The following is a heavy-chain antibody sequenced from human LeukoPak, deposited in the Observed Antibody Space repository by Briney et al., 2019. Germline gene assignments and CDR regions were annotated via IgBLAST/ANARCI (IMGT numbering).Heavy chain of an antibody. Sequence: GGSLRLSCAASGFTFSSYWMNWARQAPGKGLEWVASINHNGNVNYYVDSVKGRFTISRDNAKNSLYLQMNSLRAEDTAVYYCAREVLGYYYGMDVWGQGTTVTVSS. CDR1: GFTFSSYW. J-gene: IGHJ6*02. CDR2: INHNGNVN. CDR3: AREVLGYYYGMDV. D-gene: IGHD1-1*01. V-gene: IGHV3-7*03.